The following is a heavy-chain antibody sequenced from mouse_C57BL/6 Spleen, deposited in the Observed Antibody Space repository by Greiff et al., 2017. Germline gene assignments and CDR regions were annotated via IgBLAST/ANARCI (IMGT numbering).Heavy chain of an antibody. D-gene: IGHD1-1*01. CDR3: ARGGEFITTVVASYYYAMDY. Sequence: QVQLQQSGAELAKPGASVKLSCKASGYTFTSYWMHWVKQRPGQGLEWIGYINPSSGYTKYNQKFKDKATLTADKSSSTAYMQLSSLTYEDSAVYYCARGGEFITTVVASYYYAMDYWGQGTSVTVSS. V-gene: IGHV1-7*01. CDR1: GYTFTSYW. J-gene: IGHJ4*01. CDR2: INPSSGYT.